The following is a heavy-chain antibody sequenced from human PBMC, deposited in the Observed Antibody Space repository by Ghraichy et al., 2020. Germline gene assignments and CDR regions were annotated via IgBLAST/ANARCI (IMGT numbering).Heavy chain of an antibody. Sequence: SETLSLTCTVSGGSISSYYWSWIRQPPGKGLEWIGYIYYSGSTNYNPSLKSRVTISVDTSKNQFSLKLSSVTAADTAVYYCARALYLAAAGREWAFGIWGQGTMVTVSS. CDR2: IYYSGST. V-gene: IGHV4-59*01. D-gene: IGHD6-13*01. CDR3: ARALYLAAAGREWAFGI. J-gene: IGHJ3*02. CDR1: GGSISSYY.